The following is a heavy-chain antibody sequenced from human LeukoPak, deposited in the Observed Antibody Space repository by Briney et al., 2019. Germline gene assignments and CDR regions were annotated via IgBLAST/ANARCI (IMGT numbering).Heavy chain of an antibody. Sequence: ASVKVSCKASGYTFTGYYMHWVRQAPGQGLEWMGWINPNSGGTNYAQKFQGRVTITRNTSISTAYMELSSLRSEDTAVYYCARERGKEVSYYFDYWGQGTLVTVSS. V-gene: IGHV1-2*02. CDR1: GYTFTGYY. CDR3: ARERGKEVSYYFDY. CDR2: INPNSGGT. J-gene: IGHJ4*02.